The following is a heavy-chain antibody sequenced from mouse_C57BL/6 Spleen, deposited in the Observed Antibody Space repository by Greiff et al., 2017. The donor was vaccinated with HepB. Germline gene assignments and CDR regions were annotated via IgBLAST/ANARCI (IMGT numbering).Heavy chain of an antibody. CDR3: ARWGYRLRRDYFDY. CDR2: INPSNGGT. CDR1: GYTFTSYW. D-gene: IGHD1-2*01. V-gene: IGHV1-53*01. Sequence: VQLQQPGTELVKPGASVKLSCKASGYTFTSYWMHWVKQRPGQGLEWIGNINPSNGGTNYNEKFKSKATLTVDKSSSTAYMQLSSLKSEDSAVYYCARWGYRLRRDYFDYWGQGTTLTVSS. J-gene: IGHJ2*01.